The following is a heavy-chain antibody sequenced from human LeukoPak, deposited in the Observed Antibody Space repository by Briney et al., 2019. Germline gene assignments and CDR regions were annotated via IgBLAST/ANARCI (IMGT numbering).Heavy chain of an antibody. J-gene: IGHJ6*02. CDR3: AKRREVLGEYGMDV. CDR2: ISGSGGST. V-gene: IGHV3-23*01. CDR1: GFTFSSYA. Sequence: PGGSLRLSCAASGFTFSSYAMSWVRQAPGKGLEWASAISGSGGSTYYADSVKGRFTISRDNSKNTLYLQMNSLRAEDTAVYYCAKRREVLGEYGMDVWGQGTTVTVSS.